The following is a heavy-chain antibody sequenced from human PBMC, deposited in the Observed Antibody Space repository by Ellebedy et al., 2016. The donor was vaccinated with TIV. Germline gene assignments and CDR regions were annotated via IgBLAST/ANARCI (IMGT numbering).Heavy chain of an antibody. CDR2: ISYDGGKL. J-gene: IGHJ4*02. Sequence: PGGSLRLSCAASGFTFSSYGMHWVPQAPGKGLEWVAVISYDGGKLYYADSVKGRFTISRDNSKNTLYLQMNSLRAEDTAVYYCAKDPTQYSAKFDYWGQGTLVIVSS. D-gene: IGHD2/OR15-2a*01. V-gene: IGHV3-30*18. CDR1: GFTFSSYG. CDR3: AKDPTQYSAKFDY.